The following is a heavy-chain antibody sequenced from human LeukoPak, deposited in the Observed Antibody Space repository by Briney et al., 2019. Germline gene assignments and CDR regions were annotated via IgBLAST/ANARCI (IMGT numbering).Heavy chain of an antibody. CDR2: ISSSSSYI. D-gene: IGHD1-26*01. Sequence: PGGSLRLSCAASGFTVSSNYMNWVRQAPGKGLEWVSSISSSSSYIYYADSVKGRFTISRDNAKNSLYLQMNSLRAEDTAVYYCARGGSYLSAFDIWGQGTMVTVSS. CDR1: GFTVSSNY. J-gene: IGHJ3*02. V-gene: IGHV3-21*04. CDR3: ARGGSYLSAFDI.